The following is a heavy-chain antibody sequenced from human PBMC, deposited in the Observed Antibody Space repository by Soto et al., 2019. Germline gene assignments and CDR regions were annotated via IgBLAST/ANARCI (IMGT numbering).Heavy chain of an antibody. V-gene: IGHV4-34*01. D-gene: IGHD1-26*01. Sequence: QVQLQQWGAGLLEPSETLSLTCAVYGGSFSGYYWSWFRQPPEKGLEWIGEINHSGSTSYNPSLKSRVTISVDAAKTQFSLKLSSVTAADTAVYFCARGGVGPLLGYWGQGTMVTVSS. CDR2: INHSGST. CDR1: GGSFSGYY. J-gene: IGHJ4*02. CDR3: ARGGVGPLLGY.